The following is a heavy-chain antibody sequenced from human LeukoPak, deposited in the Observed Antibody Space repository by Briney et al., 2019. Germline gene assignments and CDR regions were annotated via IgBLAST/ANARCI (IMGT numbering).Heavy chain of an antibody. CDR1: GFTFSSYW. D-gene: IGHD2-21*01. J-gene: IGHJ4*02. CDR2: IDSDGSST. V-gene: IGHV3-74*01. CDR3: ARDCGGDCYPGSRSGFDY. Sequence: GGSLRLSCAASGFTFSSYWMHWVRQAPGKGLVWVSRIDSDGSSTSYADSVKGRFTISRDNAKNTLYLQMNSLRAEDTAVYYCARDCGGDCYPGSRSGFDYWGQGTLVTVSS.